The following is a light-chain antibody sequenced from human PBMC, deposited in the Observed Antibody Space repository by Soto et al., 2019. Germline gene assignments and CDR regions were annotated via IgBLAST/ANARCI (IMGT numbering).Light chain of an antibody. CDR1: SSDVGGYDY. CDR3: TSYTITSTPVV. V-gene: IGLV2-14*01. J-gene: IGLJ2*01. Sequence: QSALTQPASVSGSPGQSITISCTGTSSDVGGYDYVSWFQQHPGKVPKLVIYEVNNRPSGVSNRFSGSKSGNTASLTISGLQPEDEADYYCTSYTITSTPVVFGGGTQLTVL. CDR2: EVN.